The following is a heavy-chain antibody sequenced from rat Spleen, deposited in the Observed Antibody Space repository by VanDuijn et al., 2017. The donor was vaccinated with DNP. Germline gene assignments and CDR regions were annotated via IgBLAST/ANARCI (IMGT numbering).Heavy chain of an antibody. V-gene: IGHV5-25*01. Sequence: EVQLVESGGGLVQPGRSLKLSCAASGFTFSNYVMAWVRQAPAKGLEWVASISPSGGSTYYRDSVKGRFTVSRDNAKSTLYLQMDSLRSEDTATYYCASQLFDYWGQGVMVTVSS. CDR1: GFTFSNYV. J-gene: IGHJ2*01. CDR2: ISPSGGST. CDR3: ASQLFDY.